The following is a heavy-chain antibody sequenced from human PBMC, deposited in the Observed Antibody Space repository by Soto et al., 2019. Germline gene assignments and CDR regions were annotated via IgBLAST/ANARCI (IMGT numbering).Heavy chain of an antibody. V-gene: IGHV3-30-3*01. J-gene: IGHJ6*02. Sequence: PGGSLRLSCAASGFTFSSYAMHWVRQATGKGLEWVAVISYDGSNKYYADSVKGRFTISRDNSKNTLYLQMNSLRAEDTAVYYCARAYDYVWGSYPKYYYYYYGMDVWGQGTTVTVSS. D-gene: IGHD3-16*02. CDR1: GFTFSSYA. CDR3: ARAYDYVWGSYPKYYYYYYGMDV. CDR2: ISYDGSNK.